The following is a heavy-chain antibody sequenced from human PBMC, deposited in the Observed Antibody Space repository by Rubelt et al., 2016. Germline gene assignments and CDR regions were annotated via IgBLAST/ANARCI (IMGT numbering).Heavy chain of an antibody. D-gene: IGHD2-21*02. CDR3: ARGHRDRLRYCGGDCYRN. CDR2: INPSGST. J-gene: IGHJ4*02. CDR1: GGSFSGYY. Sequence: QVQLQQWGAGLLKPSETLSLTCAVYGGSFSGYYWSWIRQPPGKGLEWIGEINPSGSTNYNPSLKSRGTISVATSKNQFALKLSSGTAADTAVDDCARGHRDRLRYCGGDCYRNWGQGTLVTVSS. V-gene: IGHV4-34*01.